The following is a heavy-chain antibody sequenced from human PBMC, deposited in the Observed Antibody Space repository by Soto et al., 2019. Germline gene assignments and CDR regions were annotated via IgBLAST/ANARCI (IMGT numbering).Heavy chain of an antibody. CDR3: ARGTGLRYFDWLSPTPYFDY. Sequence: QVQLVQSGAEVKKPGSSVKVSCKASGGTFSSYTISWVRQAPGQGLEWMGRIIPILGIANYAQKFQGRVTITADKSTSTAYMELSSLRSEDTAVYYCARGTGLRYFDWLSPTPYFDYWGQGTLVTVSS. D-gene: IGHD3-9*01. CDR1: GGTFSSYT. CDR2: IIPILGIA. V-gene: IGHV1-69*02. J-gene: IGHJ4*02.